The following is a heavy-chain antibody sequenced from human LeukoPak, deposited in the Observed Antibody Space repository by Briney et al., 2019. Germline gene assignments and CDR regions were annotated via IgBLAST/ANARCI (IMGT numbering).Heavy chain of an antibody. CDR1: GYTFTSYA. D-gene: IGHD1-1*01. J-gene: IGHJ4*02. CDR2: ISAYNGNT. CDR3: ARDRNGPIVD. Sequence: GASVKVSCKASGYTFTSYAMNWVRQAPGQGLEWMGWISAYNGNTSYAQKLQGRVTMTTDTSTSTAYMELRSLRSDDTAVYYCARDRNGPIVDWGQGTLVTVSS. V-gene: IGHV1-18*01.